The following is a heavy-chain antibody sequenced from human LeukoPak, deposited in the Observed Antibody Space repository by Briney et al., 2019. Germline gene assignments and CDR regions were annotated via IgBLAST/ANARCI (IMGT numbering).Heavy chain of an antibody. CDR3: ARHGGGYCRTTSCYLFDP. V-gene: IGHV5-51*01. CDR1: GYSFTTYW. CDR2: IYPGDSDT. J-gene: IGHJ5*02. Sequence: GESLKISCKASGYSFTTYWIGWVCQMPGRGLEWMGIIYPGDSDTKYSPSFQGQVTISADKSISTAYLQWSSLKASDTAMYYCARHGGGYCRTTSCYLFDPWGQGTLVTVSS. D-gene: IGHD2-2*01.